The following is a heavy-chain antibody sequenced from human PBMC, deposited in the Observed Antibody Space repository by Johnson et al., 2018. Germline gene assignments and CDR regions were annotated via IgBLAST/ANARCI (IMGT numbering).Heavy chain of an antibody. CDR3: AKGGVRHPSYYYMDV. V-gene: IGHV3-23*04. J-gene: IGHJ6*03. D-gene: IGHD3-10*01. CDR1: GFTFSKYV. CDR2: ISGSSGGP. Sequence: EVQLVESGGASVQPGGSMRLSCSASGFTFSKYVINWIRQAPGKGLECVSSISGSSGGPNYAGSVKGRFTISRDHSKNMVFLQMNNLRAEDTAVYYCAKGGVRHPSYYYMDVWGKGTTVTVSS.